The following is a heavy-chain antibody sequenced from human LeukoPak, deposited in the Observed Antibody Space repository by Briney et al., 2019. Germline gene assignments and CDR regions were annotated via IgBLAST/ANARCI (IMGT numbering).Heavy chain of an antibody. CDR2: IWYDGSNK. CDR1: GFTFSGYG. J-gene: IGHJ4*02. V-gene: IGHV3-33*01. Sequence: PGGSLRLSCAASGFTFSGYGMHWVRQAPGKGLEWVAVIWYDGSNKYYADSVKGRFTISRDNSKNTLYLQMNSLRAEDTAVYYCARQLDWTGYFLDYWGQGTLVTVSS. D-gene: IGHD3/OR15-3a*01. CDR3: ARQLDWTGYFLDY.